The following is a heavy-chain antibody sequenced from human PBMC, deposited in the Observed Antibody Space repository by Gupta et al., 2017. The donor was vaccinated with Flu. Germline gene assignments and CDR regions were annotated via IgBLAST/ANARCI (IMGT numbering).Heavy chain of an antibody. CDR3: ARHLEIGGYSDYYYGMDV. V-gene: IGHV4-59*08. CDR2: IYYSGST. CDR1: GGSISSYY. J-gene: IGHJ6*02. Sequence: QVQLQESGPGLVKPSETLSLTCTVSGGSISSYYWSWIRQPPGKGLEWIGYIYYSGSTNYNPSLKSRVTISVDTSKNQFARKLSSVTAAETAVYYCARHLEIGGYSDYYYGMDVWGQGTTVTVSS. D-gene: IGHD6-19*01.